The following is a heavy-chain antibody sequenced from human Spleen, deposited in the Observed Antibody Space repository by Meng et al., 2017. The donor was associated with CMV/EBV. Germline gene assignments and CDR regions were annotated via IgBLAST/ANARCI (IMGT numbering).Heavy chain of an antibody. CDR1: GFTFSSYG. CDR3: AKSGTTVTTPFDY. Sequence: GESLKISCAASGFTFSSYGMHWVRRAPGKGLEWVAFIRYDGSNKYYADSVKGRFTISRDNSKNTLYLQMNSLRTEDTAVYYCAKSGTTVTTPFDYWGQGTLVTVSS. V-gene: IGHV3-30*02. CDR2: IRYDGSNK. J-gene: IGHJ4*02. D-gene: IGHD4-11*01.